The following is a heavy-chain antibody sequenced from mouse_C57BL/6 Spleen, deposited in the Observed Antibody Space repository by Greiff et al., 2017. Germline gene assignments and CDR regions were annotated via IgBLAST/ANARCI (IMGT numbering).Heavy chain of an antibody. D-gene: IGHD2-3*01. CDR2: IYPGDGDT. V-gene: IGHV1-82*01. J-gene: IGHJ4*01. Sequence: QVQLQQSGPELVKPGASVKISCKASGYAFSSSWMNWVKQRPGKGLEWIGRIYPGDGDTNYNGKFKGKATLTAGKSSSTAYMQLSSLTSEDSAVYFCARYGDDGYPHYAMDYWGQGTSVTVSS. CDR3: ARYGDDGYPHYAMDY. CDR1: GYAFSSSW.